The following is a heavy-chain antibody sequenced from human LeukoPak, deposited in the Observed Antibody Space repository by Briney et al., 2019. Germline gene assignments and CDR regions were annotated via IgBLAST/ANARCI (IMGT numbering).Heavy chain of an antibody. CDR2: ISYDGSNK. CDR1: GCTFSSYG. J-gene: IGHJ4*02. V-gene: IGHV3-30*18. D-gene: IGHD5/OR15-5a*01. CDR3: ANVSPPFDY. Sequence: GGSLRLSCAASGCTFSSYGMHWVRQAPGKGLEWVAVISYDGSNKYYADSVKGRFTISRDNSKNTLYLQMNSLRAEDTAVYYCANVSPPFDYWGQGTLVTVSS.